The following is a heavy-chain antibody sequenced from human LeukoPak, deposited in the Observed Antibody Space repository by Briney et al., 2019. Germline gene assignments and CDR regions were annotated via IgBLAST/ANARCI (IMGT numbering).Heavy chain of an antibody. D-gene: IGHD3-3*01. CDR2: IISSSSTI. V-gene: IGHV3-48*02. Sequence: GGSLKLSCAASGFTFSSYSMNWVRQAPGKGLEWFSYIISSSSTIYYADSVKGRFTISRDNAKNSLYLQMNSLREEDTAVYYCARIGKGYDFWSGYYRIFDYWGQGTLVTVSS. CDR1: GFTFSSYS. J-gene: IGHJ4*02. CDR3: ARIGKGYDFWSGYYRIFDY.